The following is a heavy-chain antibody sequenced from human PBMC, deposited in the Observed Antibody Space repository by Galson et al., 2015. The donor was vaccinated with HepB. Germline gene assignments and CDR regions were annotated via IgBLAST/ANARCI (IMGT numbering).Heavy chain of an antibody. CDR2: ISYDGSNK. Sequence: SLRLSCAASGFTFSSYGMHWVRQAPGKGLEWVAVISYDGSNKYYADSVKGRFTISRDNSKNTLYLQMNSLRAEDTAVYYCAKEFKGYSSSWYGLADYWGQGTLVTVSS. J-gene: IGHJ4*02. CDR1: GFTFSSYG. CDR3: AKEFKGYSSSWYGLADY. V-gene: IGHV3-30*18. D-gene: IGHD6-13*01.